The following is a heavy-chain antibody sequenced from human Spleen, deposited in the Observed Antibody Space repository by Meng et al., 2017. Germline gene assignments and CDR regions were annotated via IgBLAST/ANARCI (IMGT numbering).Heavy chain of an antibody. V-gene: IGHV3-23*01. Sequence: VQLLESGGGLVQPGGSLRLSCAASGVTFRNFAMRWVRQAPGKGLEWVSGISGGGTNIHYADAVKGRFTISRDNSKNTLYLQMNSLRAEDTAVYYCAKSAAVTTDFDYWGQGTLVTVSS. J-gene: IGHJ4*02. CDR1: GVTFRNFA. CDR3: AKSAAVTTDFDY. D-gene: IGHD4-17*01. CDR2: ISGGGTNI.